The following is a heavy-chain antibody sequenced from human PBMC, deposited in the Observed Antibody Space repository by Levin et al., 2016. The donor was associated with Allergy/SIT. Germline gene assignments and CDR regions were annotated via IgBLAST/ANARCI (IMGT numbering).Heavy chain of an antibody. CDR3: ARDFGSSGWFRFYYYGMDV. Sequence: SVKVSCKASGGTFSSYAISWVRQAPGQGLEWMGGIIPIFGTANYAQKFQGRVTITADKSTSTAYMELSSLRSEDTAVYYCARDFGSSGWFRFYYYGMDVWGQGTTVTVSS. CDR2: IIPIFGTA. V-gene: IGHV1-69*06. J-gene: IGHJ6*02. D-gene: IGHD6-19*01. CDR1: GGTFSSYA.